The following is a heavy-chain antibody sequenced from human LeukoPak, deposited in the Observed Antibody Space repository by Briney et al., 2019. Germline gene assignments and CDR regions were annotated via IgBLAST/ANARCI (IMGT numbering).Heavy chain of an antibody. CDR1: GFTFSRTA. CDR3: VKGRISEDGLDF. D-gene: IGHD6-13*01. V-gene: IGHV3-23*01. CDR2: ISSSGNT. Sequence: GGPLRLSCAASGFTFSRTATTGVRQTPGKGLDWVSSISSSGNTYYADSVKGRFTISRDNSTNMLYLQMNSLGAEDTAVYYCVKGRISEDGLDFWGQGTLVTVSS. J-gene: IGHJ4*02.